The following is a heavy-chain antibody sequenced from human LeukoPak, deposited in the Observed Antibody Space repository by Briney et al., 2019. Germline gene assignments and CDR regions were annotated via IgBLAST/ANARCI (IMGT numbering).Heavy chain of an antibody. Sequence: LRLSCAASGFTVSSNYMSWVRQHPGKGLEWIGYIYYSGSTYYNPSLKSRVTISVDTSKNQFSLKLSSVTAADTAVYYCARDKVAAAGTRGMDVWGQGTTVTVSS. D-gene: IGHD6-13*01. CDR2: IYYSGST. CDR3: ARDKVAAAGTRGMDV. V-gene: IGHV4-31*02. CDR1: GFTVSSNY. J-gene: IGHJ6*02.